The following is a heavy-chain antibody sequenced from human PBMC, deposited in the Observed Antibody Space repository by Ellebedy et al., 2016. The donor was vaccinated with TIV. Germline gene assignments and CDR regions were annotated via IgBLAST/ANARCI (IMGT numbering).Heavy chain of an antibody. J-gene: IGHJ6*02. CDR2: INTDGSEK. V-gene: IGHV3-7*01. CDR1: GFTFSNYW. Sequence: PGGSLRLSCAASGFTFSNYWMGWVRKSPERGLEWVANINTDGSEKAYVDSLKGRFTISRDNAKNSLYLQMNSLRGDDTAVYYCARASRGMDVWGQGTTVTVSS. CDR3: ARASRGMDV.